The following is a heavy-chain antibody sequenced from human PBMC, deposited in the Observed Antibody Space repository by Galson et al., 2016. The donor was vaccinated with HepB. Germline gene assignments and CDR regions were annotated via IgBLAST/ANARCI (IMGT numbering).Heavy chain of an antibody. CDR1: GGSINSGGYS. D-gene: IGHD3-16*01. J-gene: IGHJ6*02. CDR2: IYYSGAT. Sequence: TLSLTCAVSGGSINSGGYSWSWIRQPPGKGLEYIGYIYYSGATYYNPSLKSRVTISVDRAKNQVSLTLSSVTAADTAVYYCARGAPGDDYYGMDVWGQGTTVTVSS. CDR3: ARGAPGDDYYGMDV. V-gene: IGHV4-30-2*01.